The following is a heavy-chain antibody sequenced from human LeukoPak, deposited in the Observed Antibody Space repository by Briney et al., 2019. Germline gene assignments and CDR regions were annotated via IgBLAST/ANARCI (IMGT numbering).Heavy chain of an antibody. CDR2: INHSGST. V-gene: IGHV4-34*01. CDR1: GGSFSGYY. J-gene: IGHJ6*03. CDR3: ARLRPSYYYGSGSYSGSKNYYYYYMDV. D-gene: IGHD3-10*01. Sequence: PSETLSLTCAVYGGSFSGYYWSWIRQPPGKGLEWIGEINHSGSTNYNPSLKSRVTISVDTSKNQFSLKLSSVTAADTAVYYCARLRPSYYYGSGSYSGSKNYYYYYMDVWGKGTTVTISS.